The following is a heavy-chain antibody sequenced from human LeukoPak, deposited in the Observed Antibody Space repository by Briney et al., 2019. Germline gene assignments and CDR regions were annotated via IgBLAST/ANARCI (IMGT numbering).Heavy chain of an antibody. Sequence: GGPLRLSCAASGFTFSTYSMNWVRQAPGKGLEWVSYISSSSSTINYADSVKGLFTISRDNAKNSLYLQMNSLRAEDTAVYYCARGGSFDSWGQGTHVTVSS. CDR3: ARGGSFDS. V-gene: IGHV3-48*01. CDR1: GFTFSTYS. J-gene: IGHJ4*02. CDR2: ISSSSSTI.